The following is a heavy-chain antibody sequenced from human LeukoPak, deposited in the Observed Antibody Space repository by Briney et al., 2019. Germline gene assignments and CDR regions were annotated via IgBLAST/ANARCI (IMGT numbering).Heavy chain of an antibody. CDR2: ISWNRGSI. V-gene: IGHV3-9*01. CDR3: AKGGAAADNYWYFDL. D-gene: IGHD6-13*01. Sequence: PGGSLRLSCAASGFTDDYGMHWGGRAPGKGVGWGAGISWNRGSIGYADSVKGRFTISRDTAKNSLYLQMNSLRPEDTALYYCAKGGAAADNYWYFDLWGRGTLVTVSS. CDR1: GFTDDYG. J-gene: IGHJ2*01.